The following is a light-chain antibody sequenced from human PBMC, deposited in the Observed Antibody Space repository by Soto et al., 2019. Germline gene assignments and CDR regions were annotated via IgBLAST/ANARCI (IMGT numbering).Light chain of an antibody. CDR2: EGS. Sequence: QSALTQPASVSGSPGQSITISCTGTSSDVGSYKFVSWYQQHPGKAPKLMIYEGSKRPSGVSNRFSGSKSGNTAFLTISGLQAEDEADYYCCSYAGSSTVVFGGGTKVTVL. J-gene: IGLJ2*01. V-gene: IGLV2-23*01. CDR3: CSYAGSSTVV. CDR1: SSDVGSYKF.